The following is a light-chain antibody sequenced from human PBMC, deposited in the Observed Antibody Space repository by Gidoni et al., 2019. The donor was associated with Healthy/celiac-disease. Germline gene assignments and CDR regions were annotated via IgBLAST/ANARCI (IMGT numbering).Light chain of an antibody. V-gene: IGKV3-20*01. Sequence: EIVLTQSPGTLSLSPGERATLSCRASQSVSSSYFAWYQQKPGQAPRLLIYGASSRATGIPDRVSGSGSGTDFTLTISRLEPEDFAVYYCQQYGSSPWTFGQGTKVEIK. J-gene: IGKJ1*01. CDR3: QQYGSSPWT. CDR1: QSVSSSY. CDR2: GAS.